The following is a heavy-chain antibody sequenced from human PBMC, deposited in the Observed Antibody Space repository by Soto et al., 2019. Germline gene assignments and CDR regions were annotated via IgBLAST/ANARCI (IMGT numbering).Heavy chain of an antibody. CDR2: IYYSGST. J-gene: IGHJ4*02. D-gene: IGHD1-1*01. V-gene: IGHV4-59*01. Sequence: PSATLSLTCTVSGGSIRSYYWSWIRQSPGKGLEWIGYIYYSGSTYYNPSLKSRVAISVDTSKNQFSLKLSSVTAADTAVYYCAEERGYYYWGQGTLVTVSS. CDR1: GGSIRSYY. CDR3: AEERGYYY.